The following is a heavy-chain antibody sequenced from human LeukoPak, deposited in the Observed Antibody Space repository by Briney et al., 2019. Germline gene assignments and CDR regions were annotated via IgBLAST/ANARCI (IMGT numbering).Heavy chain of an antibody. Sequence: SVKVSCKASGGTFSSYAISWVRQAPGQGLEWMGGIIPIFGTANYAQKFQGRVTTTADESTSTAYMELSSLRSEDTAVYYCALERGYYYGSGSPPAYYYYYYYMDVWGKGTTVTISS. CDR1: GGTFSSYA. CDR3: ALERGYYYGSGSPPAYYYYYYYMDV. V-gene: IGHV1-69*13. D-gene: IGHD3-10*01. J-gene: IGHJ6*03. CDR2: IIPIFGTA.